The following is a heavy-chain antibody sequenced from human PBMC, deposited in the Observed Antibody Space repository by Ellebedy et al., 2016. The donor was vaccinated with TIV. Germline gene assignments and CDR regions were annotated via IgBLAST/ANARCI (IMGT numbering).Heavy chain of an antibody. CDR3: ARGQDTAMVIPY. J-gene: IGHJ4*02. V-gene: IGHV1-2*02. CDR2: INPNSGGT. Sequence: AASVKVSCKASGYTFTSYYMHWVRQAPGQGFEWMGWINPNSGGTNYAQKFQGRVTMTRDTSISTAYMELSRLRSDDTAVYYCARGQDTAMVIPYWGQGTLVTVSS. CDR1: GYTFTSYY. D-gene: IGHD5-18*01.